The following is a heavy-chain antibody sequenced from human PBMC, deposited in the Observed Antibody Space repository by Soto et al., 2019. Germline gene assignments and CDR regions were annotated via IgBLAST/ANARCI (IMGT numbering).Heavy chain of an antibody. J-gene: IGHJ5*02. CDR1: GDSSNNTGW. D-gene: IGHD1-1*01. V-gene: IGHV4-4*02. CDR3: VRDGTKTLRDWFDP. Sequence: LETLSLTCFLSGDSSNNTGWWSWVRPAPEKGLEWIGEIYHTGGRSYMPSLRGRITLSVDTSKNQFSLKLTSVTAADTAVYYCVRDGTKTLRDWFDPWGQGISVNVSS. CDR2: IYHTGGR.